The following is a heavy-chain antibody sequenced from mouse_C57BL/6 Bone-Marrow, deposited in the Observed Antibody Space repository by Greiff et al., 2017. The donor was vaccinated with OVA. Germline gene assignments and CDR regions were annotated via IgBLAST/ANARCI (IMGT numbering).Heavy chain of an antibody. Sequence: VQLQESGAELARPGASVKLSCKASGYTFTSYGISWVKQRTGQGLEWIGEIYPRSGNTYYNEKFKGKATLTADKSSSTAYMELRSLTSEDSAVYFCAAAGSSGYEGYWGQGTTLTVSS. CDR1: GYTFTSYG. J-gene: IGHJ2*01. D-gene: IGHD3-2*02. CDR3: AAAGSSGYEGY. CDR2: IYPRSGNT. V-gene: IGHV1-81*01.